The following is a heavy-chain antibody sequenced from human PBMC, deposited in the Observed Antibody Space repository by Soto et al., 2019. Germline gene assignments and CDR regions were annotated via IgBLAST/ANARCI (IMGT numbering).Heavy chain of an antibody. Sequence: GGSLRLSCAASGFIFSAYSINWVRRAPGKGLEWVSYISSSSSTIYYADSVKGRFTISRDNAKNSLYLQMSSLRAEDTAVYYCAKGAERWLQLYHFDYWGQGTLVTVSS. V-gene: IGHV3-48*01. CDR1: GFIFSAYS. J-gene: IGHJ4*02. CDR3: AKGAERWLQLYHFDY. D-gene: IGHD3-16*02. CDR2: ISSSSSTI.